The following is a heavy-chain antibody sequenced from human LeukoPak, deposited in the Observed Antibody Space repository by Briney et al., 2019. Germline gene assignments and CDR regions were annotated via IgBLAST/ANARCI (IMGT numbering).Heavy chain of an antibody. V-gene: IGHV3-21*04. D-gene: IGHD3-22*01. CDR3: ARDKGDYHTSGSLFVF. CDR1: GFTFSSYS. Sequence: GGSLRLFCAASGFTFSSYSMNWVRQAPGKGLEWVSSISSSSSYIYYADSVKGRFTISRDNAKNSLYLQMNSLRAEDTAVYYCARDKGDYHTSGSLFVFGGQGTLVTVSS. CDR2: ISSSSSYI. J-gene: IGHJ4*02.